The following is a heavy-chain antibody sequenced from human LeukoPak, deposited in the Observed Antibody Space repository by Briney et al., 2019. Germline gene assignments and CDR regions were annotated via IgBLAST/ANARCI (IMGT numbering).Heavy chain of an antibody. V-gene: IGHV3-23*01. CDR2: ISGSGNSA. D-gene: IGHD3-22*01. CDR3: ARSYYHDSSGRFDS. J-gene: IGHJ4*02. Sequence: GGSLRLSCAASGFTYTSYGMAWVRQAPGKGLEWVSTISGSGNSAYYGGSVQGRFTISRDNSRNTVYLQMSSLRAEDTAVYYCARSYYHDSSGRFDSWGQGTLVTVSS. CDR1: GFTYTSYG.